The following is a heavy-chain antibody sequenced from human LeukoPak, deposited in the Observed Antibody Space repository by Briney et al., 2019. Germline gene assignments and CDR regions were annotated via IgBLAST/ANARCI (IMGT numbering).Heavy chain of an antibody. V-gene: IGHV4-39*01. Sequence: SETLSLTCTVSGGSISSSSYYWGWIRQPPGKGLEWIGSTYYSGSTYYNPSLKSRVTISVDTSKNQFSLKPSSVTAADTAVYYCARHGRLIVVVPAAMYYFDYWGQGTLVTVSS. CDR2: TYYSGST. CDR1: GGSISSSSYY. CDR3: ARHGRLIVVVPAAMYYFDY. D-gene: IGHD2-2*01. J-gene: IGHJ4*02.